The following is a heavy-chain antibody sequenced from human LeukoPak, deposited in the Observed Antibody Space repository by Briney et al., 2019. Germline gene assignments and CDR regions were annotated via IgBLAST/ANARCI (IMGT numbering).Heavy chain of an antibody. CDR1: GGSFSGYY. V-gene: IGHV4-34*01. CDR3: ARGDYLYSSSWYHNYFQH. CDR2: INHSGST. D-gene: IGHD6-13*01. Sequence: SETLSLTCAVYGGSFSGYYWSWIRQPPGKGLEWIGEINHSGSTNYNPSLKSRVTISVDTSKNQFSLKLSSVTAADTAVYYCARGDYLYSSSWYHNYFQHWGQGTLVTVSS. J-gene: IGHJ1*01.